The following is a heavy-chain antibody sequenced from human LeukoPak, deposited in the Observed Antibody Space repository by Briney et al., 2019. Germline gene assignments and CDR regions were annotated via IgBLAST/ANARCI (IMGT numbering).Heavy chain of an antibody. D-gene: IGHD6-6*01. CDR2: IKEDGFET. CDR1: GFSFSTYS. CDR3: TKDQSIELWKNWFDP. Sequence: GGSLRLSCGASGFSFSTYSMTWVCQAPGTGLELVATIKEDGFETYYVASVKGRFTISRDNAKNSLFLQMNSLRADATAAHYFTKDQSIELWKNWFDPWGQGTLV. V-gene: IGHV3-7*05. J-gene: IGHJ5*02.